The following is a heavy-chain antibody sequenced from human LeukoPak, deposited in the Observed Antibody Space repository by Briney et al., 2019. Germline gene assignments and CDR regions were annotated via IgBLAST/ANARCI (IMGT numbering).Heavy chain of an antibody. CDR1: GGTFSSYA. CDR3: ARDCSSTSCHDAFDI. CDR2: ISAYNGNT. Sequence: ASVKVSCKASGGTFSSYAISWVRQAPGQGLEWMGWISAYNGNTNYAQKLQGRVTMTTDTSTSTAYMELRSLRSDDTAVYYCARDCSSTSCHDAFDIWGQGTMVTVSS. J-gene: IGHJ3*02. V-gene: IGHV1-18*01. D-gene: IGHD2-2*01.